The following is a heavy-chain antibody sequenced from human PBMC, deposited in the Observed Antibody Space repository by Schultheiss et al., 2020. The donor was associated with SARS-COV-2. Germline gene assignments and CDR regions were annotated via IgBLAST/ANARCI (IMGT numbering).Heavy chain of an antibody. CDR2: IYTSGST. V-gene: IGHV4-61*02. CDR3: ARVSYYYYGMDV. CDR1: GGSISSSSYY. J-gene: IGHJ6*02. Sequence: SCTVSGGSISSSSYYWSWIRQPAGKGLEWIGRIYTSGSTNYNPSLKSRVTISVDTSKNQFSLKLSSVTAADTAVYYCARVSYYYYGMDVWGQGTTVTVSS.